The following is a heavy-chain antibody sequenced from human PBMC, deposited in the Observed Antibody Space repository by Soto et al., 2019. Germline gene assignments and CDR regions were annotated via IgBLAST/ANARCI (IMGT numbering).Heavy chain of an antibody. V-gene: IGHV5-51*01. D-gene: IGHD3-10*01. CDR1: GYSFTSYW. J-gene: IGHJ4*02. CDR2: IYPGDSDT. Sequence: AESLKISCKGSGYSFTSYWIGWVRQMPGKGLEWMGIIYPGDSDTRYSPSFQGQVTISVDKSISTAYLQWSSLKTSDTAMYYCARRRFGESRGFDYWGQGTLVTVSS. CDR3: ARRRFGESRGFDY.